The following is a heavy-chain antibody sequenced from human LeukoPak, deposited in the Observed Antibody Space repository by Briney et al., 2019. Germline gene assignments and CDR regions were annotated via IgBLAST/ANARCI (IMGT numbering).Heavy chain of an antibody. J-gene: IGHJ4*02. V-gene: IGHV4-34*01. CDR1: GGSFSGYN. Sequence: PSETLSLTCAVYGGSFSGYNSTWIRQPPGKGLEWIGEINHFGTTNYNPSLKSRVTISVDTSKNRFSLRLSSVTAADTAVYYCARVTGYMVEDYFDYWGQGTLVTVSS. D-gene: IGHD6-13*01. CDR3: ARVTGYMVEDYFDY. CDR2: INHFGTT.